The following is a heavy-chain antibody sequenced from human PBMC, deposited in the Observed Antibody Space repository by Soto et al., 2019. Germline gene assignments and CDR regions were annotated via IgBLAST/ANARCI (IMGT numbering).Heavy chain of an antibody. CDR2: ISSSGTGI. Sequence: GGSLRLSCAASGFTFSDYYMTWIRQAPGEGLEWVAYISSSGTGIYYPDSVKGRFTISRDNAKNSLYLQVSSLRAEDTAVYYCARAYSDAFDIWGQGTMVTVS. CDR1: GFTFSDYY. D-gene: IGHD2-15*01. V-gene: IGHV3-11*01. CDR3: ARAYSDAFDI. J-gene: IGHJ3*02.